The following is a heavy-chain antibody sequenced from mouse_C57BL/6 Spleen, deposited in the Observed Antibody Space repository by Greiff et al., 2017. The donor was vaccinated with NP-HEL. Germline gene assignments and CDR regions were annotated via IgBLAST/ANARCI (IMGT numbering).Heavy chain of an antibody. CDR3: ARPGYGSIYAMDY. J-gene: IGHJ4*01. CDR1: GFTFSDYG. D-gene: IGHD1-1*01. CDR2: ISSGSSTI. V-gene: IGHV5-17*01. Sequence: EVHLVESGGGLVKPGGSLKLSCAASGFTFSDYGMHWVRQAPEKGLEWVAYISSGSSTIYYADTVKGRFTISRDNAKNTLFLQMTSLRSEDTAMYYCARPGYGSIYAMDYWGQGTSVTVSS.